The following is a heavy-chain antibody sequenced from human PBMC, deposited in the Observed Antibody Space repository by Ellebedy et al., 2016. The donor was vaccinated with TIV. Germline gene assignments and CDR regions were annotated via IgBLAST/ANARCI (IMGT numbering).Heavy chain of an antibody. V-gene: IGHV3-7*01. J-gene: IGHJ6*02. CDR1: GFTFSSYW. CDR2: IKQDGSEK. Sequence: PGGSLRLSCAASGFTFSSYWMSWVRQAPGKGLEWVAKIKQDGSEKYYVDSVKGRFTISRDNAKNSLYLQMNSLRAEDTAVYYCARDVSSQQWLVGTYGMDVWGQGTTVTVSS. D-gene: IGHD6-19*01. CDR3: ARDVSSQQWLVGTYGMDV.